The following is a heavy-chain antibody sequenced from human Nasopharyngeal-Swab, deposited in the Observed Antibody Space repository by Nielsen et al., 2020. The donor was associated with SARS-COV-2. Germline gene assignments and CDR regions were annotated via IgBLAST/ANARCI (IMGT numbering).Heavy chain of an antibody. J-gene: IGHJ4*02. CDR1: GFSFNTYA. D-gene: IGHD1-26*01. CDR3: AKDRSGSYDY. CDR2: ITSSGANT. V-gene: IGHV3-23*01. Sequence: GESLKISWAASGFSFNTYAMSWVRQAPGKGLEWVSAITSSGANTYYADSVKGRFTISRDNSKNTLYLQMNSLRADDTAVYYCAKDRSGSYDYWGQGTLVTVSS.